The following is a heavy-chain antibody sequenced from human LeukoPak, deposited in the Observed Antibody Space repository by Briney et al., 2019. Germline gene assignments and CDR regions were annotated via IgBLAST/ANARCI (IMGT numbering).Heavy chain of an antibody. D-gene: IGHD3-16*01. CDR1: GFTFDDYA. J-gene: IGHJ3*02. CDR2: ISWNSGII. V-gene: IGHV3-9*01. Sequence: GGSLRLSCAASGFTFDDYAMHWVRQVPGKGLEWVSTISWNSGIIAYADSVKGRFTISRDNAKNSLYVQMNSLRPEDTALYYCAKDLALRASGDALHIRGQGTMVTVS. CDR3: AKDLALRASGDALHI.